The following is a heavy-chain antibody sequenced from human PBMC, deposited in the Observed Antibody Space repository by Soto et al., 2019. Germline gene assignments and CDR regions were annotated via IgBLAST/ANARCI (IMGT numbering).Heavy chain of an antibody. CDR2: IKQDGSEK. CDR3: ARGGSERDY. Sequence: EVQLVESGGGLVQPGGSLRLSCAVSGFTFSTYWMTWVRQAPGKGLEWVANIKQDGSEKHYVDSVKGRFTISRDNAKNSLYLQMNSLRAEDTAVYFCARGGSERDYRGQGTLVPVSS. CDR1: GFTFSTYW. D-gene: IGHD3-10*01. V-gene: IGHV3-7*01. J-gene: IGHJ4*02.